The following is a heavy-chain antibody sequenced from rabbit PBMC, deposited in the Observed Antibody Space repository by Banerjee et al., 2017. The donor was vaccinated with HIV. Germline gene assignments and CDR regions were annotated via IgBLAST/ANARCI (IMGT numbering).Heavy chain of an antibody. V-gene: IGHV1S45*01. D-gene: IGHD4-2*01. CDR2: INSSSGNT. J-gene: IGHJ6*01. Sequence: QEQLEESGGDLVKPEGSLTLTCTASGFSFSNKYVMCWVRQAPGKGLEWIACINSSSGNTVYATWAKGRFTISKTSSTTVTLQMTSLTAADTATYFCAREMDAGSGDYGMDLWGPGTLVTVS. CDR1: GFSFSNKYV. CDR3: AREMDAGSGDYGMDL.